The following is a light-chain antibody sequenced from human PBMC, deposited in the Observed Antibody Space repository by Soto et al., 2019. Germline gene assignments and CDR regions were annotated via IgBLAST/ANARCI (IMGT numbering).Light chain of an antibody. Sequence: QSVLTQPPSASGTPGQRVTISCSGSSSNIGSNTVNWYQQFPGTAPKLLIHSTNQRPSGVPDRFSGSKSGTSASLAICGLQASDEDDYYCAAWYDSLNGVVFGGGTKLTVL. CDR2: STN. V-gene: IGLV1-44*01. CDR3: AAWYDSLNGVV. CDR1: SSNIGSNT. J-gene: IGLJ2*01.